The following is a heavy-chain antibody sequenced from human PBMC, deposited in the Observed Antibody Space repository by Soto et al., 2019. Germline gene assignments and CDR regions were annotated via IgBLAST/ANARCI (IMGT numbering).Heavy chain of an antibody. Sequence: GGSLRLSCAASGFTFNIYDMHWVRQAPGKGLEWVAVISGSGSNKYYADSVKGRFTISRDNSKNTLYLQMNSLRAEDTAVYYCAKDLLRIMITFGGVPQDAFDIWGQGTMVTVSS. CDR1: GFTFNIYD. CDR3: AKDLLRIMITFGGVPQDAFDI. V-gene: IGHV3-33*06. J-gene: IGHJ3*02. D-gene: IGHD3-16*01. CDR2: ISGSGSNK.